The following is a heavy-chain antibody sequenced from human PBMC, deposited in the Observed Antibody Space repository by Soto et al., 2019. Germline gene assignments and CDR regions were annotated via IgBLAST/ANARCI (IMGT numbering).Heavy chain of an antibody. Sequence: QVQLQESGPGLVKPSETLSLTCTVSGGSISSYYWSWIRQPPGKGLEWIGYIYYSGSTNYNPSLKSRVTISVDTSKNQFSLKLSSVTAADTAVYYCARGLFGVERYFDYWGQGTLVTVSS. D-gene: IGHD3-3*01. J-gene: IGHJ4*02. CDR1: GGSISSYY. CDR3: ARGLFGVERYFDY. CDR2: IYYSGST. V-gene: IGHV4-59*01.